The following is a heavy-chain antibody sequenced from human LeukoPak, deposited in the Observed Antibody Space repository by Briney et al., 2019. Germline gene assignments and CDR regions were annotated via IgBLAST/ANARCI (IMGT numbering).Heavy chain of an antibody. J-gene: IGHJ6*03. V-gene: IGHV4-39*01. CDR3: ASLGNSYSYGSAYYYYYMDV. D-gene: IGHD5-18*01. CDR1: GGSISSSSYY. Sequence: SETLSLTGTVSGGSISSSSYYWGWIRQPPGKGLEWIGSIYYTGCTYYNPSLRGRVTISVDTSKNQFSLKLSSVTAADTAVYYCASLGNSYSYGSAYYYYYMDVWGKGTTVTVSS. CDR2: IYYTGCT.